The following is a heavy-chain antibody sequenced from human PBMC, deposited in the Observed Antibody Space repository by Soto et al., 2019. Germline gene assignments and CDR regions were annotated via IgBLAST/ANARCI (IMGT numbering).Heavy chain of an antibody. CDR2: IYSGGST. CDR3: ARAAAGGYSDY. Sequence: GGSLRLSCAASGFTVSSNYMSWVRQAPGKGLEWVSVIYSGGSTYYADSVKGRFTISRDNSKNTLYLQMNSLRAEDTAVYYCARAAAGGYSDYWGQGTLVTVSS. CDR1: GFTVSSNY. D-gene: IGHD2-15*01. V-gene: IGHV3-53*01. J-gene: IGHJ4*02.